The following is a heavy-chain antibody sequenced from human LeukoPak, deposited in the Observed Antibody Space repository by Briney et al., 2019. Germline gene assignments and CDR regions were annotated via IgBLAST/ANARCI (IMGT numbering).Heavy chain of an antibody. D-gene: IGHD3-9*01. Sequence: GASVKVSCKASGYTFTSYDINWVRQATGQGLEWMGWMNPNSGNTGYAQKFQGRVTMTRNTSISTAYMELSSLRSEDTAVYYCGRDPLRYFDWLPRRAPESNWFDPWGQGTMVTVSS. CDR2: MNPNSGNT. J-gene: IGHJ5*02. V-gene: IGHV1-8*01. CDR3: GRDPLRYFDWLPRRAPESNWFDP. CDR1: GYTFTSYD.